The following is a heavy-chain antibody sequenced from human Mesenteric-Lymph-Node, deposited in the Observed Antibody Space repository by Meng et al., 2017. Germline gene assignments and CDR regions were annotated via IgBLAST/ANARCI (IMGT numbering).Heavy chain of an antibody. J-gene: IGHJ2*01. CDR2: IYYSGST. CDR3: ASLYGDSSVWYLDL. V-gene: IGHV4-31*03. CDR1: GGSISSGNHY. Sequence: QGQLLESGPGLGKPSQTLPLTCTVSGGSISSGNHYWSWIRQHPGKGLEYIGYIYYSGSTYYNPSLKSRVIISVDTSKNQFSLRLNSVTAADTAVYYCASLYGDSSVWYLDLWGRGTLVTVSS. D-gene: IGHD4-17*01.